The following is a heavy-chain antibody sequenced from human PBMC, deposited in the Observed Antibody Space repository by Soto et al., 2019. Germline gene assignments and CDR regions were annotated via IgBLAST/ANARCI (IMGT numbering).Heavy chain of an antibody. V-gene: IGHV3-23*01. CDR2: ISGSGGST. D-gene: IGHD2-15*01. Sequence: EVQLLESGGGLVQPGGSLRLSCAASGFTFSSYAMSWVRQAPGKGLEWVSAISGSGGSTYYADSVKGRFTISRDNSKNTLYLQMNGLRAEDTAVYYCTAGILVAAGFDYWGQGSLVTVSS. CDR3: TAGILVAAGFDY. J-gene: IGHJ4*02. CDR1: GFTFSSYA.